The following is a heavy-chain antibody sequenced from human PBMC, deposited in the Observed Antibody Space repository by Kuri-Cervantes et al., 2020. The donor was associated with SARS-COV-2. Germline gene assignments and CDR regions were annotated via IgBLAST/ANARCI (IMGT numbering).Heavy chain of an antibody. J-gene: IGHJ6*02. Sequence: LSLTCAASGFTFSSYAMHWVRQAPGKGLEWVAVISYDGSNKYYADSVKGRFTISRDNSKNTLYLQVNSLRAEDTAVYYCAREEWLLSSDYYYYYYGMDVWGQGTTVTVSS. D-gene: IGHD3-3*01. CDR3: AREEWLLSSDYYYYYYGMDV. CDR2: ISYDGSNK. CDR1: GFTFSSYA. V-gene: IGHV3-30-3*01.